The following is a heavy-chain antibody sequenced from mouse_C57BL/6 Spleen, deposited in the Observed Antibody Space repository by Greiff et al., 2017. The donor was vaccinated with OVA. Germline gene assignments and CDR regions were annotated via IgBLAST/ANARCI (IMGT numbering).Heavy chain of an antibody. V-gene: IGHV5-12*01. D-gene: IGHD2-3*01. CDR3: ARQHPMGYAMDY. CDR1: GFTFSDYY. CDR2: ISNGGGST. J-gene: IGHJ4*01. Sequence: EVKVVESGGGLVQPGGSLKLSCAASGFTFSDYYMYWVRQTPEKRLEWVAYISNGGGSTYYPDTVKGRFTISRDNAKNTLYLQMSRLKSEDTAMYYCARQHPMGYAMDYWGQGTSVTVSS.